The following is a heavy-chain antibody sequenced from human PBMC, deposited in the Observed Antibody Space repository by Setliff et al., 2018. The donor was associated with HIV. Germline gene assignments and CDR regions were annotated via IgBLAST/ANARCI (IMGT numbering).Heavy chain of an antibody. CDR2: ISARGTT. CDR3: AKEYYFEY. CDR1: GFTFSICA. Sequence: PGGSLRLSCAASGFTFSICAMSWVRQAPGKGLEWVASISARGTTYYTDSVKGRFTISRDNSKSTLSLQMNSLRAEDTALYYCAKEYYFEYWGQGALVTVSS. V-gene: IGHV3-23*01. J-gene: IGHJ4*02.